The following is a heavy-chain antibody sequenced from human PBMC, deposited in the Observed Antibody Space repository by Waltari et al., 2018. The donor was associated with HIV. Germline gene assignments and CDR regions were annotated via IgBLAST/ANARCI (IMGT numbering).Heavy chain of an antibody. D-gene: IGHD1-20*01. Sequence: QVQLVDSGGGVVQPGRSLRLSCAAAGFPSNRYALHWVRQAPGKGLEWVAVISYDGRHIFYADSVRGRFTISRDNSKNTLYLQMNSLTPADTAVYYCARAYNWNIRSPGFCDFWGQGTLVTVSS. J-gene: IGHJ4*02. CDR3: ARAYNWNIRSPGFCDF. CDR1: GFPSNRYA. V-gene: IGHV3-30*04. CDR2: ISYDGRHI.